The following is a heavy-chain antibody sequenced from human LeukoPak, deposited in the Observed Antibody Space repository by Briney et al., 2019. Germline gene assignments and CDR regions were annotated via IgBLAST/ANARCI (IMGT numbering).Heavy chain of an antibody. CDR1: GFTFSDHY. Sequence: GGSLRLSCAASGFTFSDHYMDWVRQAPGKGLEWVGRIKSKTDGGTTDFAAPVKGRFTISRDDSKNMLYLQMNSLKTEDTAVYYCTTYIQYRGYYYFDYWGQGTLVTVSS. J-gene: IGHJ4*02. V-gene: IGHV3-15*01. CDR3: TTYIQYRGYYYFDY. CDR2: IKSKTDGGTT. D-gene: IGHD3-22*01.